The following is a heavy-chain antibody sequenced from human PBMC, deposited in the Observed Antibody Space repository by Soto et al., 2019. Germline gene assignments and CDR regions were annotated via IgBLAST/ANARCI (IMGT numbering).Heavy chain of an antibody. D-gene: IGHD2-2*01. CDR3: AKWGVCSTSCPTVAGHYYGMDV. V-gene: IGHV3-30*18. CDR1: GFTLSSYG. CDR2: ISCGGANK. Sequence: GESLRLSCAASGFTLSSYGRRWVRQTPGKGLEWVGAISCGGANKNYAYSVKGPFTIPRDISTNTLYLQMNSLSPGDTAVYYCAKWGVCSTSCPTVAGHYYGMDVWGQGTTVTVS. J-gene: IGHJ6*02.